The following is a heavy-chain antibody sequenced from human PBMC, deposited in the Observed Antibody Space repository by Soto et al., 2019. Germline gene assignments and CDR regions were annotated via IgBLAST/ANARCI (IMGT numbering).Heavy chain of an antibody. V-gene: IGHV1-69*01. CDR3: ARDYGHDCSGGRCYFYF. CDR1: GGTFSSYA. D-gene: IGHD2-15*01. Sequence: QVQLVQSGAEVKKPGSSVKVSCKASGGTFSSYAISWVRQAPGQGLEWMGGITPIFGTANYAQKFQGRVTITADESTNTAHMELSSLRSEDTAMYYCARDYGHDCSGGRCYFYFWGQGTLVTVSS. J-gene: IGHJ4*02. CDR2: ITPIFGTA.